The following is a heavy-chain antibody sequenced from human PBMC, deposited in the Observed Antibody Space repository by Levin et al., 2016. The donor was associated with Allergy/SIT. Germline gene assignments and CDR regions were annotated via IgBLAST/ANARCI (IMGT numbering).Heavy chain of an antibody. V-gene: IGHV4-59*01. Sequence: SETLSLTCTVSGGSISNYYWNWIRQPPGKGLEWIGYIYYSGSTSYNPSLKSRATISVDTSKNQFSLRLSSVTAADTAVYFCARENNYGTHLDYWGQGILVTVSS. J-gene: IGHJ4*02. CDR2: IYYSGST. CDR3: ARENNYGTHLDY. CDR1: GGSISNYY. D-gene: IGHD4-11*01.